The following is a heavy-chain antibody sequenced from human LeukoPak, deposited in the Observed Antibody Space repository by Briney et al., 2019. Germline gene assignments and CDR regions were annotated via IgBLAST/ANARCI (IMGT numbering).Heavy chain of an antibody. Sequence: SETLSLTCSVSGGXISSDYCTWIRQPPGKGLEWIGNIYYSGSTNYNPSLKSRVTISVDTSKNQFSLKLNSVTAADTAVYYCARRRDYYDSRGYYAFDIWGHGTMVTVSS. CDR3: ARRRDYYDSRGYYAFDI. D-gene: IGHD3-22*01. CDR1: GGXISSDY. CDR2: IYYSGST. V-gene: IGHV4-59*01. J-gene: IGHJ3*02.